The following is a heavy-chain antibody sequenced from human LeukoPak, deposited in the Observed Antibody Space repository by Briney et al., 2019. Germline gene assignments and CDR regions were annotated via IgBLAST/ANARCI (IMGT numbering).Heavy chain of an antibody. CDR1: GFTLGDYV. V-gene: IGHV3-49*03. CDR2: IRNKPYGETT. Sequence: GGSLRLSCTASGFTLGDYVMSWFRQAPGKGLEWVGFIRNKPYGETTEFAASVKGRFTISRDDSKSIAYLQMNNLKTEDTAVYYCARHTQSGEGFDYWGQGTLVTVSS. J-gene: IGHJ4*02. CDR3: ARHTQSGEGFDY. D-gene: IGHD1-26*01.